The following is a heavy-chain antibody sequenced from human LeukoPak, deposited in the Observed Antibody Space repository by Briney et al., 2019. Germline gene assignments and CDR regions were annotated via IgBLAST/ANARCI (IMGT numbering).Heavy chain of an antibody. Sequence: PSETLSLTCTVSGGSISSSSYYWGWIRQPPGKGLEWIGSIYYSGSTYYNPSLKSRVTISVDTSKNQFSLKLSSVTAADTAVYYCARSQLRGWFDPWGQGTLVTVSS. CDR3: ARSQLRGWFDP. CDR1: GGSISSSSYY. CDR2: IYYSGST. V-gene: IGHV4-39*01. J-gene: IGHJ5*02. D-gene: IGHD3-10*01.